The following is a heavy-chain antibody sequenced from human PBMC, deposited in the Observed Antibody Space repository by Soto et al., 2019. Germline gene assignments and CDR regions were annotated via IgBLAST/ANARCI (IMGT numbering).Heavy chain of an antibody. J-gene: IGHJ3*02. V-gene: IGHV1-18*04. D-gene: IGHD1-26*01. CDR3: ARRTWENSDAFDI. CDR2: ISAYNGNT. CDR1: GYTFTTYG. Sequence: QGQLVQSEAEVKKPGASVKVSCKASGYTFTTYGITWVRQAPGQGLEWMGWISAYNGNTKYAQKLQGRVTMTTETTRTTAYMDLRSLRSDDTAVYYCARRTWENSDAFDIWGQGTMVTVSS.